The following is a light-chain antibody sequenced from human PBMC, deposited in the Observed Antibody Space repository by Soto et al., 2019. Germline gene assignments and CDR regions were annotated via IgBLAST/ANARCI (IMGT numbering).Light chain of an antibody. CDR3: LQHDVYPLT. CDR1: QGIRNH. Sequence: DIQMTQSPSAMSASVGDRVTITCRASQGIRNHLVWFQQKPGKAPRRLIYDASSLQSGVPSTFSGSGSGTECTLTISRLQPEDFATYYCLQHDVYPLTFGGGTKVEIK. J-gene: IGKJ4*01. V-gene: IGKV1-17*03. CDR2: DAS.